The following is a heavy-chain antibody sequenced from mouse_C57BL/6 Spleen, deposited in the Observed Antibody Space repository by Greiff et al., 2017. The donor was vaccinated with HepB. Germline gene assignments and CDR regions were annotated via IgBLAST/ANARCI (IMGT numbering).Heavy chain of an antibody. J-gene: IGHJ2*01. CDR3: ARHSTVVAPFGY. CDR2: ISSGGSYT. V-gene: IGHV5-6*02. D-gene: IGHD1-1*01. CDR1: GFTFSSYG. Sequence: EVMLVESGGDLVKPGGSLKLSCAASGFTFSSYGMSWVRQTPDKRLEWVATISSGGSYTYYPDSVKGRFTISRDNAKNTLYLQMSSLKSEDTAMYYCARHSTVVAPFGYWGQGTTLTVSS.